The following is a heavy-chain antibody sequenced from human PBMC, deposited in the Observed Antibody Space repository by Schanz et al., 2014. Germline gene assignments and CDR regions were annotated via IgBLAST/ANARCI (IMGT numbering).Heavy chain of an antibody. Sequence: QVHLQESGPGLVKPSETLSVTCTVSGGSINNYFWTWIRQPAGKGLEWIGRIYSNGISHYNPSLESRATMSVDSSKNQFSLSLSSVTAADTAVYYCARPNSASYRIYYFDYWGQGTLVTVSS. CDR2: IYSNGIS. D-gene: IGHD1-26*01. J-gene: IGHJ4*02. V-gene: IGHV4-4*07. CDR3: ARPNSASYRIYYFDY. CDR1: GGSINNYF.